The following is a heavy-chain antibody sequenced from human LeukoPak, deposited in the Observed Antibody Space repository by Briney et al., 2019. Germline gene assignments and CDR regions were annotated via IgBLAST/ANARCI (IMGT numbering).Heavy chain of an antibody. J-gene: IGHJ6*02. D-gene: IGHD5-24*01. CDR3: ARSRRDGYNYLGDYYYYGMDV. CDR2: IIPILGIA. Sequence: ASVKVSCKASGGTFSSYAISWVRQAPGRGREWMGRIIPILGIANYAQQFQGRGTITADKSTSTAYMELSSLRSEDTAVYYCARSRRDGYNYLGDYYYYGMDVWGQGTTVTVSS. CDR1: GGTFSSYA. V-gene: IGHV1-69*04.